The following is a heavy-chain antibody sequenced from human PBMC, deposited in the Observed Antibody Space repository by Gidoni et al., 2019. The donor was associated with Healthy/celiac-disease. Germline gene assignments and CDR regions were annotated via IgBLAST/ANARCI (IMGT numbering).Heavy chain of an antibody. V-gene: IGHV3-30*18. D-gene: IGHD3-10*01. CDR2: ISYDGSNK. Sequence: QVQLVESGGGVVQPGRSLRLSCAASGFTFRSYGMHWVRQAPGKGLEWVAVISYDGSNKYYADSVKGRFTISRDNSKNTLYLQMNSLRAEDTAVYYCAKDWSYGSGSYLDYWGQGTLVTVSS. J-gene: IGHJ4*02. CDR1: GFTFRSYG. CDR3: AKDWSYGSGSYLDY.